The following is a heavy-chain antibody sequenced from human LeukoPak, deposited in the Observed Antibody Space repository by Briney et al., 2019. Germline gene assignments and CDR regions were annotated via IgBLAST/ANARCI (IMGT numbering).Heavy chain of an antibody. D-gene: IGHD3-22*01. J-gene: IGHJ4*02. CDR3: AKSERLSMIGGWAPTFDS. CDR1: GFTVSSKY. CDR2: LYSDGST. V-gene: IGHV3-66*01. Sequence: GGSLRLSCAASGFTVSSKYMSCVRQAPGKGLEWVSILYSDGSTYYAGSVEGRFTISRDNSKNTLYFQMNSLRVDDTAVYYCAKSERLSMIGGWAPTFDSWGQGTLVTVSS.